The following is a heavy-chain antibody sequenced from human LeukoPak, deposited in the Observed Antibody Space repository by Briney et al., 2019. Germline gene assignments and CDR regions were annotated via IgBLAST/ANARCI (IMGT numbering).Heavy chain of an antibody. Sequence: SQTLSLTCTVSGGSISSGSYYWSWIRQPAGKGLEWIGRIYTSGSTNYNPSLKSRVTISVDTSKNQFSLKLSSVTAADTAVYHCAREMWGYDSSGYYYYFDYWGQGTLVTVSS. CDR3: AREMWGYDSSGYYYYFDY. J-gene: IGHJ4*02. D-gene: IGHD3-22*01. CDR1: GGSISSGSYY. V-gene: IGHV4-61*02. CDR2: IYTSGST.